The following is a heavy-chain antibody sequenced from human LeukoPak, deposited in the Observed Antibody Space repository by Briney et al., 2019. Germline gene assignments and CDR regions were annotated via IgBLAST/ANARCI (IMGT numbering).Heavy chain of an antibody. CDR2: IYYSGST. Sequence: SETLSLTCTVSGGSISSYYWSWIRQPPGKGLEWIGYIYYSGSTNYNPSLKSRVTISVDTSKNQFSLKLSSVTAADTAVYYCARGPAAAGYYFDYWGQGTLVTVPS. CDR3: ARGPAAAGYYFDY. V-gene: IGHV4-59*01. D-gene: IGHD6-13*01. CDR1: GGSISSYY. J-gene: IGHJ4*02.